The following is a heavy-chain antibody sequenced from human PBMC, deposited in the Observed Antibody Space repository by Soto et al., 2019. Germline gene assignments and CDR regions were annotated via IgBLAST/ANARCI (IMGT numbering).Heavy chain of an antibody. CDR2: ISYDGSNK. CDR3: ARVRAAWTDRYYYAMD. J-gene: IGHJ6*01. Sequence: GGSLRLSCAASGFTFSSYAVHWVRQAPGKGLEWVAVISYDGSNKYYADSVKGRFTISRDNSKNTLYLQMNSLRAEDTAVYYCARVRAAWTDRYYYAMD. D-gene: IGHD6-25*01. CDR1: GFTFSSYA. V-gene: IGHV3-30-3*01.